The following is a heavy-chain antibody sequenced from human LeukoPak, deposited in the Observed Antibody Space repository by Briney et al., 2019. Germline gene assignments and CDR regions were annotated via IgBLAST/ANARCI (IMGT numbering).Heavy chain of an antibody. CDR1: GFTFSSYG. V-gene: IGHV3-30*02. CDR3: AKALYNWNPPKDHYYYYYMDV. J-gene: IGHJ6*03. CDR2: IRYDGSNK. Sequence: PGGSLRLSCAASGFTFSSYGMHWVRQAPGKGLEWVAFIRYDGSNKYYADSVKGRFTISRDNSKNTLYLQMNSLRAEDTAVYYCAKALYNWNPPKDHYYYYYMDVWGKGTTVTVSS. D-gene: IGHD1-20*01.